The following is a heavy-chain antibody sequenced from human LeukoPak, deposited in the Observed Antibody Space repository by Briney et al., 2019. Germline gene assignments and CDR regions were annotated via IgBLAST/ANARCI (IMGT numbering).Heavy chain of an antibody. CDR1: GGSISSNDYY. CDR2: IYYSGST. CDR3: ARFMVRGLIVDY. V-gene: IGHV4-39*01. D-gene: IGHD3-10*01. J-gene: IGHJ4*02. Sequence: KPSETLSLTCTVSGGSISSNDYYWGGIRQPPGWGVEWIGNIYYSGSTFYNPSLKSRVTISVDTSKNQFSLKLSSVTAADTAVYYCARFMVRGLIVDYWGQGTLVTVSS.